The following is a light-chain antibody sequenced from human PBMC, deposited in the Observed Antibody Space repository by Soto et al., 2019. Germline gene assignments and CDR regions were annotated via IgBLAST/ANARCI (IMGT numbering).Light chain of an antibody. CDR3: CSYAGSYTYV. J-gene: IGLJ1*01. V-gene: IGLV2-11*01. CDR2: SVT. CDR1: SSDVGGHNY. Sequence: QSALTQPRSVSGSPGQSVTISCTGNSSDVGGHNYVSWYQQYPGKAPKLMISSVTKRPSGVPDRFSGSKSGNTASLTISGLQAEDEADYYCCSYAGSYTYVFGTGTKVTVL.